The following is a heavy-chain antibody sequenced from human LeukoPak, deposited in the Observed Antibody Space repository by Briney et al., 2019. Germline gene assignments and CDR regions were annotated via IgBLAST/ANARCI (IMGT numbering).Heavy chain of an antibody. CDR2: ISSSSTYK. CDR3: TRAFDGYCSSGRCPDFDY. CDR1: GFMFNSYV. V-gene: IGHV3-21*01. Sequence: GGSLRLSCAASGFMFNSYVMNWVRQAPGKGLEWVSSISSSSTYKNYADSVRGRFTISRDNAKDLLYLQMNSLRAEDTAVYYCTRAFDGYCSSGRCPDFDYWGQGALVTVSS. J-gene: IGHJ4*02. D-gene: IGHD2-15*01.